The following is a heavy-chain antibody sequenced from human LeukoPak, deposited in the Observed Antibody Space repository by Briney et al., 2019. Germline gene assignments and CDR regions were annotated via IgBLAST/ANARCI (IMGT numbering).Heavy chain of an antibody. D-gene: IGHD3-10*01. Sequence: GGSLRLSCAASGFTFSSYSMNWVRQAPGKGLEWVSYISSSGGTIYYADSVKGRFTISRDNAKNSLYLQMNSLRDEDTAVYYCARDLQTVWFGELLGPFDYYYGMDVWGQGTTVTVSS. J-gene: IGHJ6*02. CDR3: ARDLQTVWFGELLGPFDYYYGMDV. CDR1: GFTFSSYS. CDR2: ISSSGGTI. V-gene: IGHV3-48*02.